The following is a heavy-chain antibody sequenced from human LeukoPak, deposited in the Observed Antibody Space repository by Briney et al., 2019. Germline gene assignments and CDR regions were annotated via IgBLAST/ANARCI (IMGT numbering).Heavy chain of an antibody. CDR1: GFTFSSYN. CDR2: ITSSSSTI. CDR3: ARDAGGEDFWSGYYTGYFDY. V-gene: IGHV3-48*01. J-gene: IGHJ4*02. Sequence: GGSLRLSCAASGFTFSSYNMNWVRQAPGKGLEWVSYITSSSSTIYYADSVKGRSTISRDNAKNSLYLQMNSLRAEDTAVYYCARDAGGEDFWSGYYTGYFDYWGQGTLVTVSS. D-gene: IGHD3-3*01.